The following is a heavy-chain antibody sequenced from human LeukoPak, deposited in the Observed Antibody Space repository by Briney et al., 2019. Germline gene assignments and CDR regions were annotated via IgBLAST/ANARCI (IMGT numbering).Heavy chain of an antibody. J-gene: IGHJ4*02. CDR1: GYTFNSYG. CDR2: ISAYNGNT. V-gene: IGHV1-18*01. D-gene: IGHD3-22*01. CDR3: ARDGPAGPDYYDSSGYYYGYYFDY. Sequence: ASVKVSCKASGYTFNSYGISWVRQAPGQGLEWMGWISAYNGNTNYAQKLQGRVTMTTDTSTSTAYMELRSLRSDDTAVYYCARDGPAGPDYYDSSGYYYGYYFDYWGPGNPGHRLL.